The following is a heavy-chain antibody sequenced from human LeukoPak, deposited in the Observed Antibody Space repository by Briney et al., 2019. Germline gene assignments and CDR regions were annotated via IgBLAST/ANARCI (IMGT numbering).Heavy chain of an antibody. CDR1: GGSITSSY. J-gene: IGHJ4*02. D-gene: IGHD5-18*01. V-gene: IGHV4-59*01. CDR2: IYYSGST. CDR3: VRPIRGYSFDYYDY. Sequence: SETLSLTCTVSGGSITSSYWSWIRQPLEKGLEWIGCIYYSGSTNYNPSLKSRVTMSVDTSKNQFSLKLTSVTAADTAVYYCVRPIRGYSFDYYDYWGQGTLVTVSS.